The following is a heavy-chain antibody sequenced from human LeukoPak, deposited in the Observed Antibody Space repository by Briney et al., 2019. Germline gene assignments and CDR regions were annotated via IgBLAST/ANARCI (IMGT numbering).Heavy chain of an antibody. V-gene: IGHV3-21*04. CDR3: AKLDGSGAGSSRPPIDY. J-gene: IGHJ4*02. D-gene: IGHD3-10*01. CDR2: ISSSSSYI. CDR1: GFTFSGYS. Sequence: GGSLRLSCAASGFTFSGYSMNWVRQAPGRGLEWVSFISSSSSYIYYADSVKGRFTISRDNSKNMLYLQIKSLGAEDTAIYYCAKLDGSGAGSSRPPIDYWGQGSLVTVSS.